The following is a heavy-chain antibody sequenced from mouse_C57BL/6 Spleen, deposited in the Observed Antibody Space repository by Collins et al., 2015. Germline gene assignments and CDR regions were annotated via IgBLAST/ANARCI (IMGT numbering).Heavy chain of an antibody. J-gene: IGHJ2*01. Sequence: MNWVKQSNGKSLEWIGVINPNYGTTSYNQKFKGKATLTVDQSSSTAYMQLNSLTSEDSAVYYCARGPGSSPFDYWGQGTTLTVSS. CDR2: INPNYGTT. D-gene: IGHD1-1*01. CDR3: ARGPGSSPFDY. V-gene: IGHV1-39*01.